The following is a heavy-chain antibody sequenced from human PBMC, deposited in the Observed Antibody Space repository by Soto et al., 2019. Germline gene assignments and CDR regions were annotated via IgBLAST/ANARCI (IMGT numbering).Heavy chain of an antibody. J-gene: IGHJ4*02. Sequence: ASVKVSCKASGFTFTSSAVQWVRQARGQRLEWIGWIVVGSGNTNYAQKFQERDTITRDMSTSTAYMELSSLRSEDTAVYYCAADTLTSYFDYWGQGTLVTVSS. V-gene: IGHV1-58*01. CDR3: AADTLTSYFDY. CDR2: IVVGSGNT. D-gene: IGHD2-21*01. CDR1: GFTFTSSA.